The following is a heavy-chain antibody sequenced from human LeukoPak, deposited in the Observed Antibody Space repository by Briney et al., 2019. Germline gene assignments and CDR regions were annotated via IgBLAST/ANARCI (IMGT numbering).Heavy chain of an antibody. CDR2: IKSKTDGETT. D-gene: IGHD4-17*01. CDR1: GFTFSNAW. CDR3: TTDGYGD. Sequence: GGSLRLSCAASGFTFSNAWMSWVRQAPGKGLEWVGRIKSKTDGETTDYAAPVKGRFTISRDDSKNTLYLQMNSLKTEDTAVYYCTTDGYGDWGQGTLVTVSS. V-gene: IGHV3-15*01. J-gene: IGHJ4*02.